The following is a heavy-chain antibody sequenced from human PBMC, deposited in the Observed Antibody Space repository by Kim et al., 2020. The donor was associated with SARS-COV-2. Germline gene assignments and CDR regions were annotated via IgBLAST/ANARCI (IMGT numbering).Heavy chain of an antibody. CDR2: IFYSGNT. CDR1: GGSVSSSNYY. V-gene: IGHV4-39*01. CDR3: ARHRSPGGISHFDY. Sequence: SETLSLTCTVSGGSVSSSNYYWGWVRQPPGKGLEWIGSIFYSGNTYYNPSLKSRVTTSVDTSKNQFSLKVNSVTAADTAVYYCARHRSPGGISHFDYWG. J-gene: IGHJ4*01. D-gene: IGHD1-20*01.